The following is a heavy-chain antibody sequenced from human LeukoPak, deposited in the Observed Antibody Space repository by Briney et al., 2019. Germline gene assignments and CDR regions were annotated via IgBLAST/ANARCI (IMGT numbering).Heavy chain of an antibody. V-gene: IGHV1-18*01. Sequence: ASVKVSCKTSGYTFTYYVISWVRQAPGQGLEWMGWINAYNGNTNDAQKFQGRVTMTTDTSTSTAYMELRSLRSDDTAVYYCARDRRRYCSSTSCSSFDYWGQGTLVTVSS. CDR2: INAYNGNT. J-gene: IGHJ4*02. CDR1: GYTFTYYV. D-gene: IGHD2-2*01. CDR3: ARDRRRYCSSTSCSSFDY.